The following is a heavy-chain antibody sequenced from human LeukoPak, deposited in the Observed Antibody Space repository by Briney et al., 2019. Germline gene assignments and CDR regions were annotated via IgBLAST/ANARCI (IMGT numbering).Heavy chain of an antibody. CDR3: ARDFFARTAMVTARFDY. CDR2: IKQDGSEK. D-gene: IGHD5-18*01. J-gene: IGHJ4*02. Sequence: GGSLRLSCVDSGFTFSSYYMAWVRQAPGKGLEWVANIKQDGSEKYYVDSVKGRFTISRDNAKNSLYLQMNSLRAEDTAVYYCARDFFARTAMVTARFDYWGQGTLVTVSS. V-gene: IGHV3-7*01. CDR1: GFTFSSYY.